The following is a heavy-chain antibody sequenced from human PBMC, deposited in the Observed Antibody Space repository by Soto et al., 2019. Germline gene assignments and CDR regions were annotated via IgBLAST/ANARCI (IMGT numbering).Heavy chain of an antibody. CDR1: GFTFSSYD. D-gene: IGHD5-12*01. J-gene: IGHJ6*02. CDR3: AAATIWVDYYGMDV. CDR2: IGTAGDT. V-gene: IGHV3-13*01. Sequence: GGSLRLSYAASGFTFSSYDMHWLRQATGKGLEWVSAIGTAGDTYYPGSVKGRFTISRENAKNSLYLQMNSQRAGDTAVYYCAAATIWVDYYGMDVCGQGTTVTVSS.